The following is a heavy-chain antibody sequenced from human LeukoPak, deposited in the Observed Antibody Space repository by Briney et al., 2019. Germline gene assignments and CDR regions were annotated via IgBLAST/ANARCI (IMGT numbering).Heavy chain of an antibody. D-gene: IGHD3-22*01. Sequence: PGRSLRLSCAASGFTFSDYGMHWFRLAPGKGLEWVGVTASDGSNKFYADSVKGRFTVSRDNSKNTLYLHMNSLRAEDTAVYYCARDNDPDYSSSPGWFDLWGQGTLVTVSS. CDR3: ARDNDPDYSSSPGWFDL. V-gene: IGHV3-30*06. J-gene: IGHJ5*02. CDR2: TASDGSNK. CDR1: GFTFSDYG.